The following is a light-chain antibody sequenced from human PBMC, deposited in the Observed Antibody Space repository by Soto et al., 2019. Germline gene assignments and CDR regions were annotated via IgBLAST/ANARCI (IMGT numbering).Light chain of an antibody. CDR1: SSDVGGYDY. V-gene: IGLV2-14*01. J-gene: IGLJ2*01. Sequence: QSALTQPASVSGSPGQSITISCTGTSSDVGGYDYVSWYQHHPGKAPKLMIYEVNNRPSGVSNRFSGSKSGNTASLTISGPQAEDEAHYYCSSYTSSSTWVFGGGTNLPVL. CDR2: EVN. CDR3: SSYTSSSTWV.